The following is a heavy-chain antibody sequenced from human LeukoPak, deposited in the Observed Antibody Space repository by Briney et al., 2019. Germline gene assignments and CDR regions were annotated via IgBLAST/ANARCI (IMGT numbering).Heavy chain of an antibody. V-gene: IGHV1-24*01. Sequence: ASVKVSCKVSGYTLTELSMHWVRQAPGKGLEWMGGFHPEDGETIYAQKFQGRVTMTEDTSTDTAYMELSSLRSEDTAVYYCASHLIAARNFDYWGQGTLVTVSS. CDR1: GYTLTELS. D-gene: IGHD6-6*01. CDR3: ASHLIAARNFDY. CDR2: FHPEDGET. J-gene: IGHJ4*02.